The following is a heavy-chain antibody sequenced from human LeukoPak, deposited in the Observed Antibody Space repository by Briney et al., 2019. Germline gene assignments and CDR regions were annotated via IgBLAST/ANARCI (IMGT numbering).Heavy chain of an antibody. V-gene: IGHV3-33*01. J-gene: IGHJ4*02. CDR1: GFTFSSYG. D-gene: IGHD5-18*01. CDR3: ARVYSYNDY. CDR2: IWYDGSNK. Sequence: GGSLRLSCAASGFTFSSYGMHWVRQAPGKGLEWVAVIWYDGSNKYYADSVKGRFTISRDNAKNSLFLQMNSLRAEDTAVYYCARVYSYNDYWGQGTLVTVSS.